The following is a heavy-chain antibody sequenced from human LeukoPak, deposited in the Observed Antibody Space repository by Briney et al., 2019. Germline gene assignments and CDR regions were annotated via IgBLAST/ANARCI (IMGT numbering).Heavy chain of an antibody. V-gene: IGHV4-39*07. D-gene: IGHD3-22*01. Sequence: SETLSLTCTVSGGSISSSSYYWGWIRQPPGKGLEWIGSIYYSGSTYYNPSLKSRVTISVDTSKNQFSLKLSSVTAADTAVYYCAREYDSSGYYYHLGDDAFDIWGQGTMVTVSS. CDR3: AREYDSSGYYYHLGDDAFDI. J-gene: IGHJ3*02. CDR2: IYYSGST. CDR1: GGSISSSSYY.